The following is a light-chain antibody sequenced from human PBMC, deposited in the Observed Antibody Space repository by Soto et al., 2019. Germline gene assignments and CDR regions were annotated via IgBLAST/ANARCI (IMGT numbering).Light chain of an antibody. CDR2: GSS. CDR3: QQYGYSPLT. V-gene: IGKV3-20*01. J-gene: IGKJ4*01. Sequence: EIVLTQSPGTLSLSPGERATLSCRASQNIRSNYVAWYQQKPGQAPRLLIFGSSSTATGIPDRFSASGSGTDFTLTMSRLEPEGFAVYYCQQYGYSPLTFGGGNKVEI. CDR1: QNIRSNY.